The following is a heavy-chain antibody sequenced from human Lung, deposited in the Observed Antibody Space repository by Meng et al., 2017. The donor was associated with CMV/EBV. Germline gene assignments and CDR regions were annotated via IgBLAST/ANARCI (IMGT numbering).Heavy chain of an antibody. CDR1: GFTFSSYA. D-gene: IGHD2-2*01. V-gene: IGHV3-23*01. J-gene: IGHJ4*02. CDR2: ISGSGGST. CDR3: AKTVVVPAAPYYFDY. Sequence: GGSXRLXXAASGFTFSSYAMSWVRQAPGKGLEWVSAISGSGGSTYYADSVKGRFTISRDNSKNTLYLQMNSLRAEDTAVYYCAKTVVVPAAPYYFDYWGQGTLVTVSS.